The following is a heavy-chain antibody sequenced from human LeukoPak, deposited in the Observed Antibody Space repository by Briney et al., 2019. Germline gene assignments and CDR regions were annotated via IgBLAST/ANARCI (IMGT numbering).Heavy chain of an antibody. CDR1: GGTFSSYA. J-gene: IGHJ4*02. CDR3: ARAGTYYYDSSGYYYFDY. V-gene: IGHV1-69*10. CDR2: IIPIFGIA. Sequence: ASVKVSCKASGGTFSSYAISWVRQAPGQGLEWMGGIIPIFGIANYAQKFQGRVTITTDKSTSTAYMELSSLRSEDTAVYYCARAGTYYYDSSGYYYFDYWGQGTLVTVSS. D-gene: IGHD3-22*01.